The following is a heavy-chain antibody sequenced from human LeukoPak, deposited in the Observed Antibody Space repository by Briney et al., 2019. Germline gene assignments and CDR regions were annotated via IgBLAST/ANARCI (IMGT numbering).Heavy chain of an antibody. Sequence: PGGSLRLSCAASGFTFSSYAMHWVRQAPGKGLEWVAVISYDGSNKYYADSVKGRFTISRDNSKNTLYLQMNSLRAEDTAVYYCTRQVDSGSYDYYGMGVWGQGTTVTVSS. CDR1: GFTFSSYA. CDR2: ISYDGSNK. V-gene: IGHV3-30-3*01. J-gene: IGHJ6*02. D-gene: IGHD1-26*01. CDR3: TRQVDSGSYDYYGMGV.